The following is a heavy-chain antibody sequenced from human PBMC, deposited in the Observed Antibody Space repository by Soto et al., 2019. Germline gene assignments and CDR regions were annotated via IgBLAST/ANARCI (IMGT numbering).Heavy chain of an antibody. J-gene: IGHJ4*02. Sequence: PSETLSLTCTVSGDSISSSSFYWGSIRQPPGKGLGWIGHIFHTGATYQNPTLKSRLRMSVDTSKNQFSLDLSSVTATDTAVYYCARRRIVPTTNFDYWGQGTLVTVSS. CDR1: GDSISSSSFY. CDR3: ARRRIVPTTNFDY. V-gene: IGHV4-39*01. CDR2: IFHTGAT. D-gene: IGHD2-21*01.